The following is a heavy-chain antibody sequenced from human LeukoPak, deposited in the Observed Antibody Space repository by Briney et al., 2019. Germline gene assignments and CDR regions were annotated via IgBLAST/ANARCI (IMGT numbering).Heavy chain of an antibody. V-gene: IGHV3-23*01. CDR3: AKDRSTLTWFYFDY. D-gene: IGHD4-11*01. Sequence: GGSLRLSCAASGFTFSTYWMTWVRQAPGKGLEWVSAITGSGGTTYYSDSVKGRFTISRDNSKNTLYLQMNSLRAEDTAVYYCAKDRSTLTWFYFDYWGRGTLVTVSS. J-gene: IGHJ4*02. CDR1: GFTFSTYW. CDR2: ITGSGGTT.